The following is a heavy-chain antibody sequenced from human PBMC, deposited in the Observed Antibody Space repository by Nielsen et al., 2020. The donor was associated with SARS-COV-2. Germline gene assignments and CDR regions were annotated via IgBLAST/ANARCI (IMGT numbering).Heavy chain of an antibody. J-gene: IGHJ6*03. CDR3: ASPGPSSPPTYYYYMDV. CDR2: IIPIFGTA. Sequence: SVTVSCKASGGTFSSYAISWVLQAPGQGLEWMGGIIPIFGTANYAQKFQGRVTITADESTSTAYMELSSLRSEDTAVYYCASPGPSSPPTYYYYMDVWGKGTTVTVSS. CDR1: GGTFSSYA. D-gene: IGHD2-2*01. V-gene: IGHV1-69*13.